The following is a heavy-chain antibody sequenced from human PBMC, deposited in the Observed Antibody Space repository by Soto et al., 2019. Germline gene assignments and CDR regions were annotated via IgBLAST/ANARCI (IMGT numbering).Heavy chain of an antibody. CDR1: GGSSGDFD. Sequence: VAGGSSGDFDGSWIRQPPGKGLEWIGYIYYSGSTNYNPSLKSRVTISVDTSKNQFSLKLSSVTAADTAVYYCAMFWPTATPDYWGQGTLVTVSS. D-gene: IGHD3-10*02. CDR2: IYYSGST. CDR3: AMFWPTATPDY. J-gene: IGHJ4*02. V-gene: IGHV4-59*08.